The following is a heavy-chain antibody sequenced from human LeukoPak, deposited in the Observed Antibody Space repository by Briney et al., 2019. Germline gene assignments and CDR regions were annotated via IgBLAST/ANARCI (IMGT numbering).Heavy chain of an antibody. V-gene: IGHV7-4-1*02. CDR2: INTNTGNP. CDR1: GYTFKDYD. J-gene: IGHJ4*02. D-gene: IGHD3-22*01. Sequence: ASVKVSCKASGYTFKDYDITWVRQAPGQGLEWMGWINTNTGNPTYAQGFTGRFVFSLDTSVSTAYLQISSLKAEDTAVYYCARDGRYYYDSSGYYYYWGQGTLVTVSS. CDR3: ARDGRYYYDSSGYYYY.